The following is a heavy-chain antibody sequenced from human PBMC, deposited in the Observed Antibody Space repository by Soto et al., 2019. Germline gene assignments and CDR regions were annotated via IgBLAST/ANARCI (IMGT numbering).Heavy chain of an antibody. D-gene: IGHD6-13*01. V-gene: IGHV1-18*01. J-gene: IGHJ5*02. Sequence: QVQLVQSGAEVKKPGASVKVSCKASGYTFTSYGISWVRQAPGQGLEWMGWISPYTGNTNYPQKLQGRVTMTTDTSTSTADMELRSLRSDDTAMYYCARDAYSSSWYVAWGQGTLVTVSS. CDR1: GYTFTSYG. CDR3: ARDAYSSSWYVA. CDR2: ISPYTGNT.